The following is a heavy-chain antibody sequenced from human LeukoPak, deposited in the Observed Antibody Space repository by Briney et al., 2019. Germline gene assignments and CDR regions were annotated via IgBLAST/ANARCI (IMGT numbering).Heavy chain of an antibody. Sequence: SETLSLTCAVYGGSFSGYYWSWLRQPPGKGLEWIGEINHSGSTNYNPSLKSRVTISVDTSKNQFSLKLSSVTAADTAVYYCARLVRGVNMWFDPWGQGTLVTVST. CDR1: GGSFSGYY. CDR2: INHSGST. D-gene: IGHD3-10*01. CDR3: ARLVRGVNMWFDP. J-gene: IGHJ5*01. V-gene: IGHV4-34*01.